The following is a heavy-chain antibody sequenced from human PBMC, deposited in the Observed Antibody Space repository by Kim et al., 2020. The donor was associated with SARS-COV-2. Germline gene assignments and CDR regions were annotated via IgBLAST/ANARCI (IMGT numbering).Heavy chain of an antibody. J-gene: IGHJ4*02. CDR1: GGTFSSNT. CDR3: AREGQGIAAAGRKFDY. V-gene: IGHV1-69*13. CDR2: IIPLFGKY. D-gene: IGHD6-13*01. Sequence: SVKVSCKASGGTFSSNTITWVRQAPVQGLEWVGGIIPLFGKYKYAQKFQRRVTITADESTTTTYMEMSSLTSEDTAVYYCAREGQGIAAAGRKFDYWGQGTLVTVSS.